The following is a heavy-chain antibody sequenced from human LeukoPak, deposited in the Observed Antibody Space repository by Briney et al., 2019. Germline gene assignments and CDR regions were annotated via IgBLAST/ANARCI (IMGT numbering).Heavy chain of an antibody. Sequence: SETLSLTCTVSGDSISSSSSYWDWIRQPPGKGLEWIGSIFYSGTTYYNPSLKSRVTISVDTSKSQFSLKLTSVTTADTAVQYWARRTYKILRGTEYGYWYFDLWGRGTLVTVSS. D-gene: IGHD3-9*01. CDR1: GDSISSSSSY. CDR2: IFYSGTT. V-gene: IGHV4-39*01. J-gene: IGHJ2*01. CDR3: ARRTYKILRGTEYGYWYFDL.